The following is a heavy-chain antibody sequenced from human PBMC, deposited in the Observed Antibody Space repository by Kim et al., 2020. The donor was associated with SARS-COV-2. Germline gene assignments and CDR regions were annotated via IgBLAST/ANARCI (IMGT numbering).Heavy chain of an antibody. V-gene: IGHV3-23*01. J-gene: IGHJ4*02. Sequence: TYYPDSAKGRFTISRDNSKNTLYLQMNSLRAEDTAVYYCAKAAGQTALDYWGQGTLVTVSS. CDR3: AKAAGQTALDY. CDR2: T.